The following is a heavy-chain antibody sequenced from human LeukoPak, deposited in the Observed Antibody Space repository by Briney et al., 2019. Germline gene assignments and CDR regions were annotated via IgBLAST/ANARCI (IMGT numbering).Heavy chain of an antibody. V-gene: IGHV3-48*02. J-gene: IGHJ3*01. D-gene: IGHD1-1*01. CDR3: AIGLLQRPGIDTVDL. Sequence: GGSLRLSCGASGFRLGSYSMDWVCQGPGKGLEWVSHINSSSSTIYYADSVKGRFTISRDNAGNSLYLQMNSLRDEDTAVYYCAIGLLQRPGIDTVDLWGHGTLVTVSS. CDR1: GFRLGSYS. CDR2: INSSSSTI.